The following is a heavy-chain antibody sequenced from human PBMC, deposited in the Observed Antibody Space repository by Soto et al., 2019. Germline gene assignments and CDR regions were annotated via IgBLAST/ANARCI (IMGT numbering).Heavy chain of an antibody. CDR2: ITSTSMYI. J-gene: IGHJ4*02. V-gene: IGHV3-21*02. Sequence: EVQLVESGGGLVKPGGSLILSCAASGFTFNNYAMSWVRQSPEKGLERVASITSTSMYIYSSDSMKGRFIISRDNDKNSLYQQMNSLRAEDTAVYYCAREPTRRWTRGLYYFDQWGQGTLVTVSS. CDR1: GFTFNNYA. CDR3: AREPTRRWTRGLYYFDQ. D-gene: IGHD1-1*01.